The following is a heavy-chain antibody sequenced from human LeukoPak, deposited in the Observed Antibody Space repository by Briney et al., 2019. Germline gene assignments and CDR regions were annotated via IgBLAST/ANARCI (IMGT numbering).Heavy chain of an antibody. D-gene: IGHD3-22*01. Sequence: PSGTLSLTCAVSGGSISSSNWWSWVRQTPGKGLEWIGEIYHSGSTNYNPSLKSRVTISVDKSKNQFSLKLNSVTAADTAVYYCARLGDSSGYYAFDYWGQGTLVPVSS. CDR3: ARLGDSSGYYAFDY. V-gene: IGHV4-4*02. CDR1: GGSISSSNW. CDR2: IYHSGST. J-gene: IGHJ4*02.